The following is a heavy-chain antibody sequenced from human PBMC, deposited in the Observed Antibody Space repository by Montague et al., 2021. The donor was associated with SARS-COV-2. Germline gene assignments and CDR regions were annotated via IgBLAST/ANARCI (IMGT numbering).Heavy chain of an antibody. V-gene: IGHV4-34*01. CDR2: INHSGST. CDR1: DGSFSGYY. Sequence: SETLSLTCAVYDGSFSGYYWGWIRQLPGKGLEWIGEINHSGSTNYNPSLKSRVTISVDTSKNQFSLKLNSVSAADTAVYYCARGQATIFGVLIMLPAAGALDIWGQGTMVTVSS. J-gene: IGHJ3*02. CDR3: ARGQATIFGVLIMLPAAGALDI. D-gene: IGHD3-3*01.